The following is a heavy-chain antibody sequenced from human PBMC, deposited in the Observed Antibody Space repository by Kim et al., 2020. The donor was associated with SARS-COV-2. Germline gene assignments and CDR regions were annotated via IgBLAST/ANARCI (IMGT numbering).Heavy chain of an antibody. CDR3: TRDTPLPGQTYDY. J-gene: IGHJ4*02. V-gene: IGHV3-74*01. CDR1: GFTFSNYW. D-gene: IGHD2-15*01. CDR2: IAYDGSIT. Sequence: GGSLRLSCAASGFTFSNYWMHWVRQAPGKGLVWISRIAYDGSITTYADFVKGRFTISRDNAKNTLYLQMNSMRAEATAVYYCTRDTPLPGQTYDYWGQGT.